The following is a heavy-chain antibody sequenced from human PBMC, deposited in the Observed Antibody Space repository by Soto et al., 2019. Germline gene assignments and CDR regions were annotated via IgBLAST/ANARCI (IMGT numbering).Heavy chain of an antibody. CDR3: ARGCLKRTPGGGWFDP. D-gene: IGHD3-16*01. V-gene: IGHV1-69*13. CDR2: IIPIFGTA. Sequence: SVKVSCKASGGTFSSYAISWVRQAPGQGLEWVGGIIPIFGTANYAQKFQGRVTITADESTSTAYMELSSLRSEDTAVYYCARGCLKRTPGGGWFDPWGQGTLVTVSS. J-gene: IGHJ5*02. CDR1: GGTFSSYA.